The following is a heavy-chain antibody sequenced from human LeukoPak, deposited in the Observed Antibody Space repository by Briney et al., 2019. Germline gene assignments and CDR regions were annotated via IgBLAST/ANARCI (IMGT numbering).Heavy chain of an antibody. J-gene: IGHJ4*02. D-gene: IGHD1-26*01. CDR2: ISSGSTYI. Sequence: GGSLRLSCAASGFTFSSYSMNWVRQAPGKGLEWVSSISSGSTYIYYADSVKGRFTISRDDAKNSLYLQMNSLRAEDTAVYYCAKKLDVVGATELDYWGQGTLVTVSS. CDR3: AKKLDVVGATELDY. V-gene: IGHV3-21*01. CDR1: GFTFSSYS.